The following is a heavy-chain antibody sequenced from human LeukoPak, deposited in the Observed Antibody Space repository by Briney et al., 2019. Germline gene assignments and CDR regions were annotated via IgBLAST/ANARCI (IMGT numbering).Heavy chain of an antibody. V-gene: IGHV3-23*01. Sequence: GGSLRLSCAPSGFTFSSYAMNWVRQAPGKGLEWVSVITGSGDSTYYADSVQGRFTISRDNSKSTLCLQMNSLRAEDTAVYYCAKQLGYCSDGSCYFPYWGQGTLVTVSS. CDR2: ITGSGDST. CDR3: AKQLGYCSDGSCYFPY. CDR1: GFTFSSYA. J-gene: IGHJ4*02. D-gene: IGHD2-15*01.